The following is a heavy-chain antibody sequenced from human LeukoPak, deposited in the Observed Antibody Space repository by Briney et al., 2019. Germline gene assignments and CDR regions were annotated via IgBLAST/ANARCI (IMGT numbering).Heavy chain of an antibody. D-gene: IGHD6-13*01. Sequence: GGSLRLSCAASGFTFSSYAMNWVRQAPGKGLEWVSSISGTDSRTHYADSVKGRFSISRDNSKNTLYLQMNSLRAEDTAVYYCARRGGAYSSSWYYFDYWGQGTLVTVSS. J-gene: IGHJ4*02. V-gene: IGHV3-23*01. CDR3: ARRGGAYSSSWYYFDY. CDR2: ISGTDSRT. CDR1: GFTFSSYA.